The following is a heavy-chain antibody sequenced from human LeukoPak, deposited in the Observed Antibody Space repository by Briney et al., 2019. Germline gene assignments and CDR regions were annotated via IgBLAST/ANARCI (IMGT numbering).Heavy chain of an antibody. CDR1: GGSISSYY. V-gene: IGHV4-59*01. D-gene: IGHD6-13*01. CDR2: IYYSGST. CDR3: ARGLVYSSSRGTEFDP. J-gene: IGHJ5*02. Sequence: SETLSLTCTVSGGSISSYYWSWIRQPPGKGLEWIGYIYYSGSTNYNPSLKSRVSISVDTSKNQFSLKLSSVTAADTAVYYCARGLVYSSSRGTEFDPWGQGTLVTVSS.